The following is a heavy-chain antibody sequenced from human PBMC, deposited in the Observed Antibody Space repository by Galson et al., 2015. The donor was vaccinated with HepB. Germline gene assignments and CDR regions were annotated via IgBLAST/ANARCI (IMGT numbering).Heavy chain of an antibody. J-gene: IGHJ4*02. CDR1: GFTFSSHA. CDR2: ISYDGVDK. D-gene: IGHD6-19*01. CDR3: ARAEVPFSSGWDYYDH. Sequence: SLRLSCAVSGFTFSSHAMHWVRQAPGEGLEWVADISYDGVDKYYADSVKGRFTISRDNAKNTLYLQMSSLTTADTAAYYCARAEVPFSSGWDYYDHWGQGTRVTVSS. V-gene: IGHV3-30*03.